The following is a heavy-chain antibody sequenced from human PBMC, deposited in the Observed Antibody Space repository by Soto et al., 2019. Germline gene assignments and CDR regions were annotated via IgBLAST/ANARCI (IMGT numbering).Heavy chain of an antibody. J-gene: IGHJ6*02. Sequence: ASVKVSCKASGYTFTSYYMHWVRQAPGQGLEWMGIINPSGGSTSYAQKFQGRVTMTRDRSTSTVYMELSSLRSEDTAVYYCARDQITRTSCPYWGAHFESGYCRGYGMDVWGQGTTVTVSS. V-gene: IGHV1-46*01. CDR3: ARDQITRTSCPYWGAHFESGYCRGYGMDV. CDR2: INPSGGST. D-gene: IGHD3-3*01. CDR1: GYTFTSYY.